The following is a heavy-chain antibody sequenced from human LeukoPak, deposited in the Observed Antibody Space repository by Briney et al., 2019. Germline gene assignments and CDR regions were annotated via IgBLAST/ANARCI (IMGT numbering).Heavy chain of an antibody. V-gene: IGHV3-48*04. Sequence: GGSLRLSCAASGFTFSSYSMNWVRQAPGKGLEWVSYISSSGSTIYYADSVKGRFTISRDNAKNSLYLQMNSLRAEDTAVYYCARDYDFWSGYYRAEYFQHWGQGTLVTVSS. CDR2: ISSSGSTI. J-gene: IGHJ1*01. D-gene: IGHD3-3*01. CDR1: GFTFSSYS. CDR3: ARDYDFWSGYYRAEYFQH.